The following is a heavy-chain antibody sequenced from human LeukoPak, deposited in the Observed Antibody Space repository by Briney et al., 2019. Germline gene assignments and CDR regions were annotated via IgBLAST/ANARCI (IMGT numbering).Heavy chain of an antibody. CDR1: GFTFSSYA. CDR3: ARDGPAYCGGDCYSHY. Sequence: PGGSLRLSCAISGFTFSSYAMSWVRQAPGKGLEWVSTISGSGGGAFYADSVKGRFTISRDNSKNTLYLQMNSLRGEDTGVYYCARDGPAYCGGDCYSHYWGQGTLVTVSS. D-gene: IGHD2-21*02. V-gene: IGHV3-23*01. CDR2: ISGSGGGA. J-gene: IGHJ4*02.